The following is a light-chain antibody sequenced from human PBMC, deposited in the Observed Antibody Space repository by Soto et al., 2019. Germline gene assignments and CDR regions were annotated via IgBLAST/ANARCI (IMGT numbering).Light chain of an antibody. J-gene: IGKJ2*01. CDR3: QPYTDWPFT. Sequence: EIVMTQSPATLSVSPGERATLSCRASQNINTNLAWYHQKPGQAPRLLISDASTRAPGIPARISGSGSGTECSLTIYSLQSEDCSVYYCQPYTDWPFTFGQGTNLEI. CDR2: DAS. V-gene: IGKV3D-15*01. CDR1: QNINTN.